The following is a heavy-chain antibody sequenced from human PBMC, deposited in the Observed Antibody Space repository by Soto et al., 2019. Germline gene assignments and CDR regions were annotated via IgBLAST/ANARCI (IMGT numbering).Heavy chain of an antibody. Sequence: GGSLRLSCAASGFTFSSYAMHWVRQAPGKGLEWVSSISTSSSYIHYADSVRGRFTISRDNAKNSLYLQMNSLRAEDTAVYYCARLYCRGGSCYSGDAFDIWGQGTMVTVSS. J-gene: IGHJ3*02. D-gene: IGHD2-15*01. CDR2: ISTSSSYI. V-gene: IGHV3-21*01. CDR3: ARLYCRGGSCYSGDAFDI. CDR1: GFTFSSYA.